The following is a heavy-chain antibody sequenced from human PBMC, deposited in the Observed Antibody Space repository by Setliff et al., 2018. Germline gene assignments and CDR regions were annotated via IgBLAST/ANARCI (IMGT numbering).Heavy chain of an antibody. Sequence: SETLSLTCAVYGGSFSGYYWSWIRQPPGKGPEWIGSIYYSGSTYYNPSLKSRVTISVDTSKNQFSLKLSSVTAADTAVYYCARLGGSSGSGGFYYYYYYMDVWGKGTTVTVSS. D-gene: IGHD3-22*01. CDR2: IYYSGST. V-gene: IGHV4-34*01. CDR3: ARLGGSSGSGGFYYYYYYMDV. J-gene: IGHJ6*03. CDR1: GGSFSGYY.